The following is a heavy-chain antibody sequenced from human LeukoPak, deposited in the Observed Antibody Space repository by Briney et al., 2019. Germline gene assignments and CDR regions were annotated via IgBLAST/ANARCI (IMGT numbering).Heavy chain of an antibody. CDR3: ARVVPTRTKYSGYDVLFDY. V-gene: IGHV1-2*02. Sequence: ASVKASCKASGYTFTGYYMHLVRQAPGPGLEWMGWINPNSGCTNYAQKFQGRVTMTRDTSNSTAYMQQRRLRSDDTAVYYCARVVPTRTKYSGYDVLFDYWGQGTLVTVSS. D-gene: IGHD5-12*01. CDR1: GYTFTGYY. J-gene: IGHJ4*02. CDR2: INPNSGCT.